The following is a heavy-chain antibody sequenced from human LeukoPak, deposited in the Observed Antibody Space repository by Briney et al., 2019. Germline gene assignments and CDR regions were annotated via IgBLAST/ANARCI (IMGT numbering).Heavy chain of an antibody. Sequence: AASVKVSCKASGGTFSSYAISWVRQAPGQGLEWMGRIIPILGIANYAQKFQGRVTITADKSTSTAYMELSSLRSEDTAVYYCAREGRSSSWYEGVDYWGQGTLVTVSS. V-gene: IGHV1-69*04. CDR3: AREGRSSSWYEGVDY. J-gene: IGHJ4*02. D-gene: IGHD6-13*01. CDR1: GGTFSSYA. CDR2: IIPILGIA.